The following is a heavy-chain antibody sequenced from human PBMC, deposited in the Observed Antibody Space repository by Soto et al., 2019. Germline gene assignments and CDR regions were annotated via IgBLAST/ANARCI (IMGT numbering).Heavy chain of an antibody. J-gene: IGHJ5*02. D-gene: IGHD1-20*01. CDR2: IYYSGST. CDR3: ARQQYNGNALWFDP. Sequence: QVQLQESGPGLVKPSQTLSLTCTVSGGSISSGDYYWSWIRQPPGKGLEWIGYIYYSGSTYYNPSLKSLVTIAIDKSKSHFSLNLSSVTAADTAVYYCARQQYNGNALWFDPWGQGTLVTVSS. V-gene: IGHV4-30-4*01. CDR1: GGSISSGDYY.